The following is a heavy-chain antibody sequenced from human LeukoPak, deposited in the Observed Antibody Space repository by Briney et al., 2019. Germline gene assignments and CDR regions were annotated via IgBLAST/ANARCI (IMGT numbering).Heavy chain of an antibody. CDR3: ARDQGIAVAGIESNWFDP. Sequence: PGGSLRLSCAASGFTFSSYGMHWVRQAPGKGLEWVAVIWYDGSNKYYADSVKGRFTISRDNSKNTLYLQMNSLRAEDTAVYYCARDQGIAVAGIESNWFDPWGQGTLVTASS. V-gene: IGHV3-33*01. D-gene: IGHD6-19*01. J-gene: IGHJ5*02. CDR2: IWYDGSNK. CDR1: GFTFSSYG.